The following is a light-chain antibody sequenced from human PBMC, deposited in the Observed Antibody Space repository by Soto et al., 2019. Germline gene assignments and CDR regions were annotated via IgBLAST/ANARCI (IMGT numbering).Light chain of an antibody. CDR2: KNN. V-gene: IGLV1-44*01. CDR1: SSNIGSNT. J-gene: IGLJ2*01. CDR3: AAWDDSLNGVL. Sequence: QSVLTQPPSASGTPGQRVTISCSGSSSNIGSNTVNWYQQLPGTAPQFLIYKNNQRPSGGPDRFSGSKSGTSASLAISGLQSEDEADYYCAAWDDSLNGVLFGGGTKLTVL.